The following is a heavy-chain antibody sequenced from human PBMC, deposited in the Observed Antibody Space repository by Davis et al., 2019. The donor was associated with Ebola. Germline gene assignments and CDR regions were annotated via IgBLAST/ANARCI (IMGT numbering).Heavy chain of an antibody. J-gene: IGHJ6*02. CDR2: IGGSGENT. CDR3: AKLSCTSASCYTGNYYYYYGIDV. D-gene: IGHD2-2*02. CDR1: GFTFTNYA. Sequence: GESLKISCAASGFTFTNYAMSWVRQAPGRGLDWVSTIGGSGENTYYADSVKGRFTISRDNSKNTLYLQMNSLRAEDTAIYYCAKLSCTSASCYTGNYYYYYGIDVWGQGTTVTVSS. V-gene: IGHV3-23*01.